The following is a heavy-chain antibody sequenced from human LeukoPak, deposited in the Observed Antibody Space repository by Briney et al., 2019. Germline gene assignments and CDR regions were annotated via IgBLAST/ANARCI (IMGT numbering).Heavy chain of an antibody. Sequence: SETLSLTCTVSGGSISSYYWGWIRQPPGKGLEWIGSIYYSGSTYYNPSLKSRVTISVDTSKNQFSLKLSSVTAADTAVYYCARLPSIAAAGAWGQGTLVTVSS. J-gene: IGHJ5*02. CDR3: ARLPSIAAAGA. D-gene: IGHD6-13*01. CDR2: IYYSGST. V-gene: IGHV4-39*07. CDR1: GGSISSYY.